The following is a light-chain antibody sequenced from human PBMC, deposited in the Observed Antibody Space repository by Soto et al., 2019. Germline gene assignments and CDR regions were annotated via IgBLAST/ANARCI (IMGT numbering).Light chain of an antibody. J-gene: IGLJ1*01. CDR2: DVS. V-gene: IGLV2-14*03. Sequence: QFVLTQPASVSGAPGQWITIFCTGTSSEFGGYNYVSWYQQHPGKAPKLMIYDVSDRPSGVSNRFSASKSGNTASLTISGLQAEDEADYYCCSYTSSSTPWVFGTGTKVTVL. CDR3: CSYTSSSTPWV. CDR1: SSEFGGYNY.